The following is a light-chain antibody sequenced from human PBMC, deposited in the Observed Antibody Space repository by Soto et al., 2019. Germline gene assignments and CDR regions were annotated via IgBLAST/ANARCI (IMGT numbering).Light chain of an antibody. CDR1: QGISSW. CDR2: AAS. CDR3: QQGNRFPLT. Sequence: DIQMTQSPSSVSASVGDKVTITCRASQGISSWLAWYQQKPGKAPKLLMFAASSLQTGVPSRFSGSASGTNFTLTINSLQPEDFATYYCQQGNRFPLTFGPGTNVDIK. V-gene: IGKV1D-12*01. J-gene: IGKJ3*01.